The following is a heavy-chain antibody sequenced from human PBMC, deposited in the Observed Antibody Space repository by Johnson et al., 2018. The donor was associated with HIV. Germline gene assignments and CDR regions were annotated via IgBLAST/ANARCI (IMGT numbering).Heavy chain of an antibody. D-gene: IGHD6-19*01. V-gene: IGHV3-11*04. CDR1: GFIFSDYY. CDR3: ARDNGAVAGPEGAFDI. Sequence: QVQLVESGGGLVKPGGSQRLSCAASGFIFSDYYMTWIRQAPGKGLEWVSYISSSGSTIYYADSVKGRFTISRDNSKNTLYLQMNSLRAEDTAVYYCARDNGAVAGPEGAFDIWGQGTMVTVSS. CDR2: ISSSGSTI. J-gene: IGHJ3*02.